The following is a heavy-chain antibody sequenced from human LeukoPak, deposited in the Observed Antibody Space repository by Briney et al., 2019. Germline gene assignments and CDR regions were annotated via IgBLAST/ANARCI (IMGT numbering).Heavy chain of an antibody. CDR2: ISWNSGSI. J-gene: IGHJ4*02. V-gene: IGHV3-9*01. CDR3: PKGLYYYGSGVVDY. D-gene: IGHD3-10*01. Sequence: GGSLRLSCAASGCTFDDYAMHWVRQAPGKGLEWVSGISWNSGSIGYPASVKRRFTISNESDKNSLYLQMNRLGTDDTALYYCPKGLYYYGSGVVDYWGQGTLVTVSS. CDR1: GCTFDDYA.